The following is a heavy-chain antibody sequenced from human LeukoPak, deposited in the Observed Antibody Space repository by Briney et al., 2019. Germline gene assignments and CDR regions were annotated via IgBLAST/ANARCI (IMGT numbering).Heavy chain of an antibody. CDR3: ARVAYYYGSGSYFY. Sequence: GASVKVSRKASGYTFTGYYMHWVRQAPGQGLEWMGWINPNSGGTNYAQKFQGRVTMTRDTSISTAYMELSRLRSDDTAVYYCARVAYYYGSGSYFYWGQGTLVTVSS. V-gene: IGHV1-2*02. J-gene: IGHJ4*02. D-gene: IGHD3-10*01. CDR2: INPNSGGT. CDR1: GYTFTGYY.